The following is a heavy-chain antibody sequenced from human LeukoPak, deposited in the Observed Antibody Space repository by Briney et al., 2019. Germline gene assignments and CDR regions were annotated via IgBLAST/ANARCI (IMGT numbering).Heavy chain of an antibody. CDR3: ARVKDCSSTSCYSPYYHGMDV. CDR1: GGSISSYY. D-gene: IGHD2-2*01. V-gene: IGHV4-59*01. CDR2: IYYSGST. J-gene: IGHJ6*02. Sequence: KPSETLSLTCTVSGGSISSYYWSWIRQPPGKGLEWIGYIYYSGSTNYNPSLKSRVTISVDTSKNQFSLKLSSVTAADTAVYYCARVKDCSSTSCYSPYYHGMDVWGQGTTVNVSS.